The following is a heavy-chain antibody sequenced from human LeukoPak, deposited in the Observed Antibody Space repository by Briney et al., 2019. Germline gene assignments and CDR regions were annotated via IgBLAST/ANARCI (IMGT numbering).Heavy chain of an antibody. CDR1: AFTFSSYS. Sequence: GGSLRLSCAASAFTFSSYSMNWVRQAPGKGLEWVSIIGSSSNDIHYADSVKGRFTISRDNTKNSVYLQMNSLRDGDTAVYYCARGATAETRHLDYWGQGTLVTVSS. D-gene: IGHD4-17*01. J-gene: IGHJ4*02. CDR2: IGSSSNDI. CDR3: ARGATAETRHLDY. V-gene: IGHV3-21*01.